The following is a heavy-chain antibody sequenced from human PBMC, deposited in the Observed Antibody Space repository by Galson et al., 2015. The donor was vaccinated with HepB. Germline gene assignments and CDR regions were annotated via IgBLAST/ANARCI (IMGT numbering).Heavy chain of an antibody. V-gene: IGHV3-11*01. D-gene: IGHD3-16*01. Sequence: SLRLSCAASGVAFSDYYMSWIRQAPGKGLEWVSYISSSGHTIYYADSVKGRFTISRDDSKNTAFLQMNSLKTEDTAVYYCSRLGDLAGYSSAWGQGTLVTVSS. CDR1: GVAFSDYY. CDR2: ISSSGHTI. J-gene: IGHJ5*02. CDR3: SRLGDLAGYSSA.